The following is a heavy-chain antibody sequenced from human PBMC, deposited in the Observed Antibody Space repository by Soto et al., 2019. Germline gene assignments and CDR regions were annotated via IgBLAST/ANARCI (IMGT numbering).Heavy chain of an antibody. V-gene: IGHV3-48*03. CDR1: GFTFSAYE. Sequence: PGGSLRISCAASGFTFSAYEMHWVRQAPGQGLEWVSYISKSGGTTYYADSVKGRFTISRDDAKNSVYLQMSSLRPEDMAVYKCVREGHYYFDYWGQGALVTVSS. J-gene: IGHJ4*02. CDR3: VREGHYYFDY. CDR2: ISKSGGTT.